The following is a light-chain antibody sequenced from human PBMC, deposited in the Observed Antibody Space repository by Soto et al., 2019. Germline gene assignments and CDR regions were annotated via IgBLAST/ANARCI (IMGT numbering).Light chain of an antibody. J-gene: IGKJ4*01. V-gene: IGKV3-20*01. CDR3: QQYGSTPPVT. CDR2: GAS. Sequence: PGERATLSCRASQSVSSDFLSWYQQKPGQAPRLLIYGASYRATGIPDRFSGSGSGTDFTLAIRRLEADDFAVYYCQQYGSTPPVTFGGGTKVEIK. CDR1: QSVSSDF.